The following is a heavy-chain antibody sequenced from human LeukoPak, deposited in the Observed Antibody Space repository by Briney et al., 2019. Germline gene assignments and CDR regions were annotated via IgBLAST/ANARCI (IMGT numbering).Heavy chain of an antibody. V-gene: IGHV3-64D*06. Sequence: GGSLRLSCSASGVTFSSYAMHWVRQAPGKGLEYGSAISSNGGSTNYADSVKGRFTISRDNSKNTLYLQMSSLRAEDTAVYYCVKDRDGSGSYDYWGQGTLVTVSS. D-gene: IGHD3-10*01. CDR2: ISSNGGST. CDR3: VKDRDGSGSYDY. CDR1: GVTFSSYA. J-gene: IGHJ4*02.